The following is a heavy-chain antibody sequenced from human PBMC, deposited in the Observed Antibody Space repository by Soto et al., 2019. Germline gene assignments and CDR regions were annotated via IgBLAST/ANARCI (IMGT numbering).Heavy chain of an antibody. Sequence: QVQLVQSGAEVKKPGASVKVSCKPSGYTFASYAISWMRQAPGQGLEWMGWISAYNGNTNYAQKLQGRVTMTTDTSTSTPYMELRSLRSDDTAVYCCARDPPPPDFWGQGTLVTVSS. CDR2: ISAYNGNT. J-gene: IGHJ4*02. CDR1: GYTFASYA. V-gene: IGHV1-18*01. CDR3: ARDPPPPDF.